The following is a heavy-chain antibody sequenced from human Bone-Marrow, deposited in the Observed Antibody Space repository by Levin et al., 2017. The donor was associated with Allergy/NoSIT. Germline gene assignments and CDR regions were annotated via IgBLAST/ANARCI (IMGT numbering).Heavy chain of an antibody. V-gene: IGHV3-21*01. CDR3: ARGLEYSGLP. J-gene: IGHJ5*02. CDR1: GFTFSSYS. CDR2: ITSSSSYI. D-gene: IGHD5-12*01. Sequence: GSLRLSCAASGFTFSSYSMNWVRQAPGKGLNWVSSITSSSSYIYYADSVKGRFTITRDNAKNSLYLQMNSLRAEDTAVYYCARGLEYSGLPWGQGTLVIVSS.